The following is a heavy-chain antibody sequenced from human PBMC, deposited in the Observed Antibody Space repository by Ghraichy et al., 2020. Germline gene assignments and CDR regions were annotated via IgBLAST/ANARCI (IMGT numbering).Heavy chain of an antibody. CDR2: IGSSGSDT. Sequence: LSLTCAASGFTFGDYAMTWVRQTPGKGLEWVSAIGSSGSDTFYPDFVKGRFTISRDNSKNMLYLQMSGLRAEDTAVYFCGRHIGQGIRVFDIWGQGTMVTVSS. V-gene: IGHV3-23*01. D-gene: IGHD2-21*01. CDR3: GRHIGQGIRVFDI. CDR1: GFTFGDYA. J-gene: IGHJ3*02.